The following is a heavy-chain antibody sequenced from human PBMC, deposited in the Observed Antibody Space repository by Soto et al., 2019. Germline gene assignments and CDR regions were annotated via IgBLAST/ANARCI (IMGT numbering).Heavy chain of an antibody. CDR1: GGSVSSGSYY. J-gene: IGHJ4*02. Sequence: PSETLSLTCTVSGGSVSSGSYYWSWIRQPPGKGLEWIGYIYYSGSTNYNPSLKSRVTISVDTSKNQFSLKLSSVTAADTAVYYCARVMLFGGTDWGQGTLVTVSS. CDR3: ARVMLFGGTD. V-gene: IGHV4-61*01. CDR2: IYYSGST. D-gene: IGHD3-16*01.